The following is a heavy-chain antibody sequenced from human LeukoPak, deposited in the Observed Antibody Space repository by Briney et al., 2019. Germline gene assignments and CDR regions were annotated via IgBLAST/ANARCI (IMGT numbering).Heavy chain of an antibody. D-gene: IGHD5-12*01. J-gene: IGHJ1*01. CDR2: ISGSSNDN. V-gene: IGHV3-21*01. Sequence: PGGSLRLSCLASGFTFSRYSMKWVRQAPGKGLEWVSSISGSSNDNHYIDSVKRPFTISRDNAKNSLFLQMTSLRAEDTAVYDWVRAEGSSGSSEYFQHWGQGTLVAVSS. CDR1: GFTFSRYS. CDR3: VRAEGSSGSSEYFQH.